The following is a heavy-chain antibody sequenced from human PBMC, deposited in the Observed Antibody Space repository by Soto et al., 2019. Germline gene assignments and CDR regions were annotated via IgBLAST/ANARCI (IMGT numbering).Heavy chain of an antibody. V-gene: IGHV4-30-4*01. CDR1: GDSISSADYF. J-gene: IGHJ4*02. CDR2: IFHSGTT. CDR3: AREPHPPKARNDF. Sequence: SETLSLTCSVSGDSISSADYFWTWIRQSPGKGLEWMGYIFHSGTTYYNPSLKGRLLISIENSKNQFSLRLTSVTAADSAVYFCAREPHPPKARNDFWGPGTLATVSS.